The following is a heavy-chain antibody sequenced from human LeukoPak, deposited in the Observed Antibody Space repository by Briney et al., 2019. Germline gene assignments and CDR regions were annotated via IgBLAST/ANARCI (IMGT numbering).Heavy chain of an antibody. CDR2: IKSDGSST. V-gene: IGHV3-74*01. J-gene: IGHJ4*02. D-gene: IGHD4-23*01. CDR1: GFTFSSYW. Sequence: PGGSLRLSCAASGFTFSSYWMHWVRQAPGKGLVWVSRIKSDGSSTTYADSVKGRFTISRDNAKNTLYLQMNSLRAEDTAVYYCARDLSSTVVTLGIVDYWGQGTLATVSS. CDR3: ARDLSSTVVTLGIVDY.